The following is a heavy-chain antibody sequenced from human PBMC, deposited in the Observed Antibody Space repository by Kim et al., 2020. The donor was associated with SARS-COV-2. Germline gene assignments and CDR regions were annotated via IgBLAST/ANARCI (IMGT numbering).Heavy chain of an antibody. D-gene: IGHD6-6*01. V-gene: IGHV3-23*01. Sequence: DSWKGRVTIPRDNAKNTLYLQMNSLRAEDTAVYYCAKVLNSSPLGDFDYWGQGTLVTVSS. J-gene: IGHJ4*02. CDR3: AKVLNSSPLGDFDY.